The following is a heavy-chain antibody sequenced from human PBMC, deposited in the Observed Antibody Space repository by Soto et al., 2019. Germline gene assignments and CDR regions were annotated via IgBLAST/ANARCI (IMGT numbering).Heavy chain of an antibody. D-gene: IGHD3-10*01. Sequence: QVTLKESGPVLVKPTETLTLTCTVSGFSLSNARMGVSWIRQPPGKALEWLAHIFSNDEKSYSTSLKSRLTISKATSKSQVVLTMTNMDPVDTATYYCARSSLSKYGMDVWGQGTTVTVSS. CDR3: ARSSLSKYGMDV. CDR1: GFSLSNARMG. CDR2: IFSNDEK. J-gene: IGHJ6*02. V-gene: IGHV2-26*01.